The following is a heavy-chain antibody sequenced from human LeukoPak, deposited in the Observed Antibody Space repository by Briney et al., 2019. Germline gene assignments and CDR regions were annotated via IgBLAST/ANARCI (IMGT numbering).Heavy chain of an antibody. D-gene: IGHD6-19*01. CDR3: TESSGWFLGKIDY. V-gene: IGHV3-15*01. CDR1: GFTFSNAW. CDR2: IKSKTDGGTT. J-gene: IGHJ4*02. Sequence: GGSLRLSCAASGFTFSNAWMSWVHQAPGKGLEWVGRIKSKTDGGTTDYAAPVKGRFTISRDDSKNTLYLQMNSLKTEDSAVYYCTESSGWFLGKIDYWGQGTLVTVSS.